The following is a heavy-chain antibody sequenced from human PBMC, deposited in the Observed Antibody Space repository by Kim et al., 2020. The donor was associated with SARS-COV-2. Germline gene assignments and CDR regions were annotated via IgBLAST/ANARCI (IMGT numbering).Heavy chain of an antibody. CDR2: ISSSSSYI. J-gene: IGHJ1*01. CDR3: ARVGGPLLWFDQH. D-gene: IGHD3-10*01. Sequence: GGSLRLSCAASGFTFSSYSMNWVRQAPGKGLEWVSSISSSSSYIYYADSVKGRFTISRDNAKNSLYLQMNSLRAEDTAVYYCARVGGPLLWFDQHWGQGTLVTVSS. CDR1: GFTFSSYS. V-gene: IGHV3-21*01.